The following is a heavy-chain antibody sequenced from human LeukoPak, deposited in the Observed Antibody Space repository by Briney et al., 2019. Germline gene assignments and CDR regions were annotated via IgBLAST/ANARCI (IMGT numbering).Heavy chain of an antibody. CDR1: GYTFTRYG. CDR3: ARGGYYDRSGSPLDV. CDR2: ITAFNGNT. V-gene: IGHV1-18*01. J-gene: IGHJ6*04. D-gene: IGHD3-22*01. Sequence: ASVKVSCKASGYTFTRYGISWVRQAPGQGLEWMGWITAFNGNTEYAQKLPGRVTMTTGTSTSTAYMELRSLRSDDTAVYYCARGGYYDRSGSPLDVWGKGTTVTVSS.